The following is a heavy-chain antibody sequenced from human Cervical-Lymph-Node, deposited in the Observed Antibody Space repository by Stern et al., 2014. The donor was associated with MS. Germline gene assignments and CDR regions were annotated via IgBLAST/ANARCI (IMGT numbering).Heavy chain of an antibody. V-gene: IGHV1-69*06. Sequence: VQLVQSWAEVKKPGSSVQVSCKASGDTFSSYAIKWVRQVPGQGLEWMGGITPVFGTTNYAQKFQGRVTITADKSTNTAYMELMTLRSEDTAVYYCARGGGLVGYFDYWGQGTLVSVSS. D-gene: IGHD1-26*01. J-gene: IGHJ4*02. CDR1: GDTFSSYA. CDR2: ITPVFGTT. CDR3: ARGGGLVGYFDY.